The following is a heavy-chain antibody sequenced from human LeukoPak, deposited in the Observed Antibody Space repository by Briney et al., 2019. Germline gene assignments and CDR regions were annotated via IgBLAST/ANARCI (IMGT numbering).Heavy chain of an antibody. CDR2: IYYSGST. CDR3: ARMPQYCSGGSCYSEFAFDI. CDR1: AGSISSYY. J-gene: IGHJ3*02. V-gene: IGHV4-59*01. Sequence: SETLSLTCTVSAGSISSYYWSWIRQPPGKGLEWIGYIYYSGSTNYNPSLKSRVTISVDTSKNQFSLKLSSVTAADTAVYYCARMPQYCSGGSCYSEFAFDIWGQGTMVTVSS. D-gene: IGHD2-15*01.